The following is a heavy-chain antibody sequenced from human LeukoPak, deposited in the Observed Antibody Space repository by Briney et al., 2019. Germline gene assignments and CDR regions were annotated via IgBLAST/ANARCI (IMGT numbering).Heavy chain of an antibody. J-gene: IGHJ4*02. CDR3: ARTAGWSYGFDY. D-gene: IGHD5-18*01. CDR1: GGSISSSSHY. V-gene: IGHV4-39*01. CDR2: IYYSGYT. Sequence: SATLSLTCTVSGGSISSSSHYWGWIRQPPGKGLEWIGSIYYSGYTYYNPSPKSRVTISVDTSKNQFSLKLRSVTAADTAVYYCARTAGWSYGFDYWGQGTLVTVSS.